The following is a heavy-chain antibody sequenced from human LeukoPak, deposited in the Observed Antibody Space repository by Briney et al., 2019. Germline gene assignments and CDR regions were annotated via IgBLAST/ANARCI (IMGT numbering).Heavy chain of an antibody. J-gene: IGHJ4*02. CDR1: GFTFSSYS. Sequence: GGSLRLSCAASGFTFSSYSMNWVRQAPGKGLEGVSSISSSSSYIYYADSVKGRFTISRDNAKNSLYLQMNSLRAEDTAVYYCARDGSGRVPEMSAPDYWGQGTLVTVSS. CDR3: ARDGSGRVPEMSAPDY. CDR2: ISSSSSYI. D-gene: IGHD3-10*01. V-gene: IGHV3-21*01.